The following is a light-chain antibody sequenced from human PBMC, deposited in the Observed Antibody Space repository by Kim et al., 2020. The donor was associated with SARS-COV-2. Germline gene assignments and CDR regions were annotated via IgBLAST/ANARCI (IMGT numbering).Light chain of an antibody. V-gene: IGKV1-17*01. J-gene: IGKJ2*01. Sequence: DIQMTQSPSYLSASIGDRVTITFRARQGIRNDLAWYQQKSGKAPKRLIYAASSLQSGIPSRFSGSESGTEFTLTISSLQPEDFATYYCLQHNRYPYTFGQGTKLEI. CDR1: QGIRND. CDR3: LQHNRYPYT. CDR2: AAS.